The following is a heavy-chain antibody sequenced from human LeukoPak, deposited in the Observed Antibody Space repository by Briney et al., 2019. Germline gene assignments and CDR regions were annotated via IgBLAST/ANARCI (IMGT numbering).Heavy chain of an antibody. D-gene: IGHD3-3*01. Sequence: PGGSLRLSCAASGFTFSSYSMNWVRQAPGKGLEWVGRIKSKTDGGTTDYAAPVKGRFTISRDDSKNTLYLQMNSLKTEDTAVYYCTTRPFQFMEGPEDDYWGQGTLVTVSS. CDR1: GFTFSSYS. J-gene: IGHJ4*02. CDR2: IKSKTDGGTT. CDR3: TTRPFQFMEGPEDDY. V-gene: IGHV3-15*01.